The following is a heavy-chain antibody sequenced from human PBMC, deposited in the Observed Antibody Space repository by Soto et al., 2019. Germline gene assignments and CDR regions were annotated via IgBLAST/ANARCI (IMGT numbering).Heavy chain of an antibody. CDR3: AKSYFDSSGFDS. V-gene: IGHV3-23*01. CDR2: VSDTGIST. D-gene: IGHD3-22*01. J-gene: IGHJ5*01. Sequence: PGGSLRLSCAASGFTFRSYALSWVRQAPGKGLEWASTVSDTGISTYYAGSVTGRFTISRDNSRNTVYLQMNSLRAEDTAVYYCAKSYFDSSGFDSWGLGTLVTVSS. CDR1: GFTFRSYA.